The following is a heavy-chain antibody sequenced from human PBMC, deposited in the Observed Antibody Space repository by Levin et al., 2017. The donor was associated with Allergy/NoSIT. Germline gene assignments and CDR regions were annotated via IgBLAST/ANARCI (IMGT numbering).Heavy chain of an antibody. CDR1: GGSISSYY. Sequence: SETLSLTCTVSGGSISSYYWSWIRQPPGKGLEWIGYIYYSGSTNYNPSLKSRVTISVDTSKNQFSLKLSSVTAADTAVYYCARVRGLDCSGGSCYFDYWGQGTLVTVSS. CDR2: IYYSGST. CDR3: ARVRGLDCSGGSCYFDY. J-gene: IGHJ4*02. D-gene: IGHD2-15*01. V-gene: IGHV4-59*01.